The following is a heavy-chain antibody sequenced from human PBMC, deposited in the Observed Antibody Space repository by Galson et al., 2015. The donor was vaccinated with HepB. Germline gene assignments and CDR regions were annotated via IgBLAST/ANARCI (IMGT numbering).Heavy chain of an antibody. CDR3: ATKRTGYYPLES. CDR2: IGANDGKT. D-gene: IGHD3-9*01. J-gene: IGHJ4*02. Sequence: SLRLSCAASGFTFSNYAMNWVRQSPVKGLEWVSSIGANDGKTYYADSVKGRFTISRDNSENTLFLQMNTLRAEDTAVYYCATKRTGYYPLESWGPGTLVTVSS. CDR1: GFTFSNYA. V-gene: IGHV3-23*01.